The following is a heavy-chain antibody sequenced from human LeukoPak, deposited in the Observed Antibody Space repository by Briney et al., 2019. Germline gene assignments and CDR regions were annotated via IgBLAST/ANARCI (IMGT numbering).Heavy chain of an antibody. Sequence: GGSLRLSCPASGFTFSSYAMSWVRQAPGKGLEWVSVISNSGVSTYYADSVKGRFTISRDNPKNTLYLQMNSLRAEDAAVYYCEKYKVSTGTVDYWGQGTLVTVSS. J-gene: IGHJ4*02. D-gene: IGHD1-7*01. CDR2: ISNSGVST. V-gene: IGHV3-23*01. CDR3: EKYKVSTGTVDY. CDR1: GFTFSSYA.